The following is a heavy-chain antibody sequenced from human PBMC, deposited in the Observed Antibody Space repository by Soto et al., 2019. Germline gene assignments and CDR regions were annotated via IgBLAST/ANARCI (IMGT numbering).Heavy chain of an antibody. J-gene: IGHJ4*02. CDR1: GYTFTDYY. D-gene: IGHD3-3*01. CDR3: ARGGITIFGVVDY. Sequence: ASVKDSCKASGYTFTDYYMHWVRQAPGQGLEWMGWINPKSGTTNCAQKFQGRVTLTRDTSISTAYMELSRLTSDDTAVYYCARGGITIFGVVDYWGQGTLVTVSS. V-gene: IGHV1-2*02. CDR2: INPKSGTT.